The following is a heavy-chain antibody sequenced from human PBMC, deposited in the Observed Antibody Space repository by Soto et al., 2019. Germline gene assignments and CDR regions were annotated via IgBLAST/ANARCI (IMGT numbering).Heavy chain of an antibody. CDR1: GFTFSSYD. J-gene: IGHJ5*01. CDR2: VSSSGSST. Sequence: EVQLLESGGGLVQPGGSLRLSCAASGFTFSSYDMTWVRQAPGKGLEWVSCVSSSGSSTYYADSVKGRFAISRDNPKNTLYRQMSRLDVADKALYYCARRVCGSGRNCDLGAPGFASWGQGTLVTVTS. CDR3: ARRVCGSGRNCDLGAPGFAS. V-gene: IGHV3-23*01. D-gene: IGHD1-26*01.